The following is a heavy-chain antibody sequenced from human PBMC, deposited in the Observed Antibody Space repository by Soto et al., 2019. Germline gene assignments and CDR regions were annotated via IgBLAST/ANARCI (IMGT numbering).Heavy chain of an antibody. CDR2: IDWDDDK. CDR3: ARIRFGKNYFDY. Sequence: SGPTLVNPTQTLTLTCTFSGFSLTTSGMCVSWIRQPPGKALEWLALIDWDDDKYYSTSLKTRLTISKDTSKNQVVLTMTNMDPVDTATYYCARIRFGKNYFDYWGQGTLVTVSS. J-gene: IGHJ4*02. V-gene: IGHV2-70*01. D-gene: IGHD3-3*01. CDR1: GFSLTTSGMC.